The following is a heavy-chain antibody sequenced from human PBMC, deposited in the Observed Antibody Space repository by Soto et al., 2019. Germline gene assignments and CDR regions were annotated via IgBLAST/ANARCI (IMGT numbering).Heavy chain of an antibody. V-gene: IGHV3-30-3*01. D-gene: IGHD3-16*01. CDR1: GFTFSSYA. Sequence: QVQLVESGGGVVQPGRSLRLSCAASGFTFSSYAMHWVRRAPGKGLEWMAVMSYDGSNKYYADSVKGRFTISRDNSKNTLYLQMNSLRPEDTAQYYCARDGGAYWGQGTLVIVSS. J-gene: IGHJ4*02. CDR2: MSYDGSNK. CDR3: ARDGGAY.